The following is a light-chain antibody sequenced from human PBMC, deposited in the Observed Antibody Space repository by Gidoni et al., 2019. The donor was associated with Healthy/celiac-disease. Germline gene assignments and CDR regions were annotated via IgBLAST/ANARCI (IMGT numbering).Light chain of an antibody. V-gene: IGKV3-20*01. CDR3: QQYGSAPLT. Sequence: ILLTQSPGTLSLSPGERATLSCRASQSVSSSYLAWYQQKPGQAPRRLIYGASSRATGIPDRFSGSGSGTDVTLTISRLEPEDFAVYYCQQYGSAPLTFGQGTKLEIK. J-gene: IGKJ2*01. CDR1: QSVSSSY. CDR2: GAS.